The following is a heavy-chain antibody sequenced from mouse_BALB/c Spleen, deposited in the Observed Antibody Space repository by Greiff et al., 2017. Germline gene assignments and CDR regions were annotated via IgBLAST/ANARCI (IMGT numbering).Heavy chain of an antibody. CDR3: AREGYYHYFDY. CDR2: ISYSGST. V-gene: IGHV3-2*02. D-gene: IGHD2-3*01. J-gene: IGHJ2*01. CDR1: GYSITSDYA. Sequence: DVKLVESGPGLVKPSQSLSLTCTVTGYSITSDYAWNWIRQFPGNKLEWMGYISYSGSTSYNPSLKSRISITRDTSKNQFFLQLNSVTTEDTATYYCAREGYYHYFDYWGQGTTLTVSS.